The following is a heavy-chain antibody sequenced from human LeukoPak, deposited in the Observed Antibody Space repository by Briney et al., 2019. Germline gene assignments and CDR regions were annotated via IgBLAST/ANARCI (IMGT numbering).Heavy chain of an antibody. Sequence: GGSLRLSCAASGSTFSNYWMHWIRQVPGKGLVWVSHIKYDGSATNYADSVKGRFSISGDNAKNTLYLQMNSLRVEDTAVYYCARSRPHGNDYWGQGTLVTVSS. CDR3: ARSRPHGNDY. D-gene: IGHD4-23*01. J-gene: IGHJ4*02. CDR2: IKYDGSAT. V-gene: IGHV3-74*01. CDR1: GSTFSNYW.